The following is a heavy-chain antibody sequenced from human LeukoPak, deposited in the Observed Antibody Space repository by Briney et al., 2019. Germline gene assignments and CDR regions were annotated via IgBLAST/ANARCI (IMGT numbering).Heavy chain of an antibody. V-gene: IGHV3-23*01. J-gene: IGHJ4*02. CDR2: ISGSGGST. CDR3: AKDSAESGSRLFYYDSSGYPTFDY. Sequence: GGSLRLSCAASGFTFSSYAMSWVRQAPGKGLEWVSAISGSGGSTYYADSVKGRFTISRDNSKNTLYLQMNSLRAEDTAVYYCAKDSAESGSRLFYYDSSGYPTFDYWGQGTLVTVSS. D-gene: IGHD3-22*01. CDR1: GFTFSSYA.